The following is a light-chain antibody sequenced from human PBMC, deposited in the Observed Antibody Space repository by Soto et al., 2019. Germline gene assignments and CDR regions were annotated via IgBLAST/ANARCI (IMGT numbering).Light chain of an antibody. Sequence: IVMTQSPATLSVSPGERATFSCRASQSVSSNYLAWYQQKPGQAPRLLIYGAFKRATGIPDRFSGSGSGTDFTLTISRVEPEDFAVYCCQQYGSSPRTFGQGTKVDIK. CDR1: QSVSSNY. J-gene: IGKJ1*01. CDR3: QQYGSSPRT. V-gene: IGKV3-20*01. CDR2: GAF.